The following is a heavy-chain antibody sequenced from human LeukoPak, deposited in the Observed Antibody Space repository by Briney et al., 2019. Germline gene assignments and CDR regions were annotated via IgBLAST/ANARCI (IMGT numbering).Heavy chain of an antibody. V-gene: IGHV3-21*01. D-gene: IGHD3-3*01. CDR2: ISTSSSYI. Sequence: PGGSLRLSCAASGFTFSSYSMNWVRQAPGKGLEWVSSISTSSSYIYYADSVKGRFTISRDNAKNSLYLQMNSLRAEDTAVYYCARDLDDYDFWSGIEYWGQGTLVTVSS. J-gene: IGHJ4*02. CDR1: GFTFSSYS. CDR3: ARDLDDYDFWSGIEY.